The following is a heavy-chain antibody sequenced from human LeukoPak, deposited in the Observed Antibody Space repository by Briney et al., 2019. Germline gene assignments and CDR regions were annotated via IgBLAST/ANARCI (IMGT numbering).Heavy chain of an antibody. CDR3: ARGLHFRVYDSSDYYPY. Sequence: PGGSLRLSCAATGFTFSSYWMHWVRQAPGKGPVWLARINSDGYSISYADSVKGRFTISRDNAKNSLYLQMNSLRAEDTAVYYCARGLHFRVYDSSDYYPYWGQGTLVTVSS. CDR2: INSDGYSI. J-gene: IGHJ4*02. CDR1: GFTFSSYW. V-gene: IGHV3-74*01. D-gene: IGHD3-22*01.